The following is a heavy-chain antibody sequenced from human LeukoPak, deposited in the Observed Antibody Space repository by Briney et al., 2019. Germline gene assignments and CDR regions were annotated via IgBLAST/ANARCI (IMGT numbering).Heavy chain of an antibody. CDR1: GFTFSSYE. CDR2: ISSSGSTI. Sequence: PGGSLRLSCAASGFTFSSYEMNWGRQAPGKGLEWVSYISSSGSTIYYEDSVKGRFTISRDNAKNSLYLQMSSLRAEDTAVYYCALRANFDYWGQGTLVTVSS. V-gene: IGHV3-48*03. CDR3: ALRANFDY. J-gene: IGHJ4*02.